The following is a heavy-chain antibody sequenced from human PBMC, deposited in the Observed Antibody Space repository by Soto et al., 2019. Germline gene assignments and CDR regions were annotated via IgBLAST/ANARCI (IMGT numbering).Heavy chain of an antibody. J-gene: IGHJ6*02. D-gene: IGHD1-1*01. V-gene: IGHV3-21*01. CDR1: GFTFSSYS. Sequence: EVQLVESGGGLVKPGGSLRLSCAASGFTFSSYSMNWVRQAPGKGLEWVSSISSSSSYIYYADSVKGRFTISRDNAKNSLDLQMNSLRAEDTAVYYCAREGLEPSYYYYGMDVWGQGTTVTVSS. CDR3: AREGLEPSYYYYGMDV. CDR2: ISSSSSYI.